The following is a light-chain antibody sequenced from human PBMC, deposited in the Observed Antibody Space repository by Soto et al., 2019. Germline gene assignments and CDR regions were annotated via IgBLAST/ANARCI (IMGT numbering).Light chain of an antibody. J-gene: IGKJ4*02. Sequence: EIVMTQSPATLSVSPGERATLSCRASQSVSSNLAWYQQKPGQAPRLLIYGASTRATGIPARFSGSGSGTEFTLTISSLQSEDFAVYYCQQYNNWHPLTGGGGTNVEIK. V-gene: IGKV3-15*01. CDR3: QQYNNWHPLT. CDR1: QSVSSN. CDR2: GAS.